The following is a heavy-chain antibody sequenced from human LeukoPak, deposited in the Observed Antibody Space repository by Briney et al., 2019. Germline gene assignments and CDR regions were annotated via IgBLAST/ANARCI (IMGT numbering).Heavy chain of an antibody. V-gene: IGHV3-33*01. D-gene: IGHD3-22*01. Sequence: GRSLRLSCAASGFTFSSYGMHWVRQAPGKGLEWVAVIWYDGSNKYYVDSVQGRFTISRDNSKNTLYLQMSSLRAEDTAVYYCARGDYYDSSGYYFPDAFDIWGQGTMVTVSS. CDR2: IWYDGSNK. CDR3: ARGDYYDSSGYYFPDAFDI. J-gene: IGHJ3*02. CDR1: GFTFSSYG.